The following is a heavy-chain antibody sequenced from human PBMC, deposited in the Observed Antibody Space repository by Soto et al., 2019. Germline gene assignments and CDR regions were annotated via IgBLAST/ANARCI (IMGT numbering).Heavy chain of an antibody. Sequence: SVKVSYKASGGTFSSYAISWVRQAPGQGLEWMGGIIPIFGTANYAQKFQGRVTITADESTSTAYMELSSLRSEDTAVYYCAATATVTTSYFAYYGMDVWGQGTTVTVSS. D-gene: IGHD4-17*01. CDR1: GGTFSSYA. V-gene: IGHV1-69*13. CDR3: AATATVTTSYFAYYGMDV. J-gene: IGHJ6*02. CDR2: IIPIFGTA.